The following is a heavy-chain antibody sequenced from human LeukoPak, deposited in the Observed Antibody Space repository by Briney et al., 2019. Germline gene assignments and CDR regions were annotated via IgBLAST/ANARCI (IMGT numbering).Heavy chain of an antibody. J-gene: IGHJ4*02. CDR3: ARIRRYSYGTLDY. D-gene: IGHD5-18*01. V-gene: IGHV4-39*01. Sequence: SETLSLTCTVSVGSINICSYYWGWVRQPPGEGLEWIGSIYYSGSTYYNPSLKSRVTISVDTSKNQFSLKLSSVTAADTAVYYCARIRRYSYGTLDYWGQGNLVTVSS. CDR2: IYYSGST. CDR1: VGSINICSYY.